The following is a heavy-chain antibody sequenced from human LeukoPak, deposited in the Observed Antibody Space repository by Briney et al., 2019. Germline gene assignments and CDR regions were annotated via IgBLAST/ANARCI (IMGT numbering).Heavy chain of an antibody. CDR2: ISYSGST. CDR1: GGSISSGGYY. Sequence: PSQTLSLTCTVSGGSISSGGYYWSWIRQHPGKGLEWIGYISYSGSTYYNPSLKSRVTISADTSKNQFSLKLSSVTAADTAVYYCARAPLLGVSFDYWGQGTLVTVSS. J-gene: IGHJ4*02. V-gene: IGHV4-31*03. CDR3: ARAPLLGVSFDY.